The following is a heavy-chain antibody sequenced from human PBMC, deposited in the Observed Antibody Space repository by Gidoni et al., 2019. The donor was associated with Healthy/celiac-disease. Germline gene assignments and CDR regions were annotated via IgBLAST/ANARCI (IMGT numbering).Heavy chain of an antibody. D-gene: IGHD2-15*01. J-gene: IGHJ4*02. CDR2: IAYDGSNK. CDR3: ATSFPDIVVVVAATYPDY. CDR1: GFPFSSYG. V-gene: IGHV3-30*03. Sequence: QVQLVESGGGVVQPGRSLRLSCAASGFPFSSYGMHGVRQAPGKGLEWVAVIAYDGSNKYYADSVKGRFTISRDNSKNTLYLQMNSLRAEDTAVYYCATSFPDIVVVVAATYPDYWGQGTLVTVSA.